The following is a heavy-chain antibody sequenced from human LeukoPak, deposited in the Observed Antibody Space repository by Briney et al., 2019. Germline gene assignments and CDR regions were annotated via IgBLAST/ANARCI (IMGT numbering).Heavy chain of an antibody. V-gene: IGHV1-69*04. CDR3: ASNHYYDSSGYYREHYYFDY. D-gene: IGHD3-22*01. J-gene: IGHJ4*02. CDR2: IIPILGIA. CDR1: GGTYSSYA. Sequence: ASVKVSCKASGGTYSSYAISWVRQAPGQGLEWMGRIIPILGIANYAQKFQGRVTITADKSTSTAYMELSSLRAEDTAVYYCASNHYYDSSGYYREHYYFDYWGQGTLVTVSS.